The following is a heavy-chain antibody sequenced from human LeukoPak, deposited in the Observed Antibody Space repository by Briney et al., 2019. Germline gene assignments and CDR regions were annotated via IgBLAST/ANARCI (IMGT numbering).Heavy chain of an antibody. Sequence: ASVKVSCKASGYTFTSYYMHWVRQAPGQGLEWMGIINPSGGSTSYAQKLQGRVTMTRDTSTSTVYMELSSLRSEDTAVYYCARDPYCTNGVCYGIYYYGMDVWGQGTTVTVSS. CDR3: ARDPYCTNGVCYGIYYYGMDV. D-gene: IGHD2-8*01. J-gene: IGHJ6*02. V-gene: IGHV1-46*01. CDR1: GYTFTSYY. CDR2: INPSGGST.